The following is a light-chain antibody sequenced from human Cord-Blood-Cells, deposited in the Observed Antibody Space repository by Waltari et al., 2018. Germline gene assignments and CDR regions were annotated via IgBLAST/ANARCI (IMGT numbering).Light chain of an antibody. CDR1: SSDVGGYNS. V-gene: IGLV2-11*01. J-gene: IGLJ2*01. CDR3: CSYAGSNVV. CDR2: DVS. Sequence: QSALTQPRSVSGSPGQSVTISCTGTSSDVGGYNSVSWYQQHPGKAPKLMIYDVSKRPSGVPDRFSGSKSGNTASLTISGLQAEDEADYYCCSYAGSNVVFGGGTKLTVL.